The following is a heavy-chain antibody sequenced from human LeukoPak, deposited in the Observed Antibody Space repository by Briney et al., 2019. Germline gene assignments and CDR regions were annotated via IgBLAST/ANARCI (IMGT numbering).Heavy chain of an antibody. CDR3: ARGLVRIVVVPAQGVYYYGMDV. V-gene: IGHV4-31*03. D-gene: IGHD2-2*01. Sequence: KPSETLSLTCTVSGGSISSGGYYWSWIRQHPGKGLEWIGYIYYSGSTYYNPSLKSRVTISVDTSKNQFSLKLSSVTAADTAVYYCARGLVRIVVVPAQGVYYYGMDVWGQGTTVTVSS. CDR1: GGSISSGGYY. CDR2: IYYSGST. J-gene: IGHJ6*02.